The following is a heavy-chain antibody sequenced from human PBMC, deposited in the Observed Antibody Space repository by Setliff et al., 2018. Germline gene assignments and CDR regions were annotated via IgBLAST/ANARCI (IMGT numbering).Heavy chain of an antibody. CDR2: IYHSGYT. CDR1: GGSISPYY. V-gene: IGHV4-59*01. D-gene: IGHD3-22*01. Sequence: SETLSLTCTVPGGSISPYYWSWIRQPPGKGLEWIGYIYHSGYTSYNPSLKSRVTLSVDTSKNKLSPRLTSVTAADTALYYCARGLHDTSDDYYVGAFDMWGLGTKVTVSS. CDR3: ARGLHDTSDDYYVGAFDM. J-gene: IGHJ3*02.